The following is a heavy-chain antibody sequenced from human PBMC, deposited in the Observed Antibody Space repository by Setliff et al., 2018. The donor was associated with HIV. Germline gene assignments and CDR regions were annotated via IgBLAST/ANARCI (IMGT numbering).Heavy chain of an antibody. V-gene: IGHV3-53*01. CDR1: GFSVSTNY. CDR2: IYSGGST. Sequence: GGSLRLSCAASGFSVSTNYMSWVRQAPGKGLEWVSIIYSGGSTYYADSVKGRFTIFRDNTKDSLYLQMSSLRAEDTAVYYCTRGHYTTFGWGQGTLVTVSS. CDR3: TRGHYTTFG. J-gene: IGHJ4*02. D-gene: IGHD2-2*02.